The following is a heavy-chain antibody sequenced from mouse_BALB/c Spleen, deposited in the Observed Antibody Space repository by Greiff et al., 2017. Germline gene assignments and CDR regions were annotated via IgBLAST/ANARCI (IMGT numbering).Heavy chain of an antibody. CDR3: ARGGDGYDWYFDV. Sequence: QVQLQQSGPGLVAPSQSLSITCTVSGFSLTGYGVNWVRQPPGKGLEWLGMIWGDGSTDYNSALKSRLSISKDNSKSQVFLKMNSLQTDDTARYYCARGGDGYDWYFDVWGAGTTVTVSS. J-gene: IGHJ1*01. D-gene: IGHD2-3*01. CDR2: IWGDGST. CDR1: GFSLTGYG. V-gene: IGHV2-6-7*01.